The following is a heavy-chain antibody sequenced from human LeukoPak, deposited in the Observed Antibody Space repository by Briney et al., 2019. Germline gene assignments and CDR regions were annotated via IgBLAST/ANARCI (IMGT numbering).Heavy chain of an antibody. V-gene: IGHV3-21*01. D-gene: IGHD1-14*01. Sequence: GGSLRLSCAASGFTFSSYSMNWVRQAPGKGLEWVSSIGTTSRYIYYADSVKGRFTISRDNAKNSLYLQMNSLRVDDTAVYYCARDLSGQPGDYWGQGTLVTVSS. J-gene: IGHJ4*02. CDR1: GFTFSSYS. CDR2: IGTTSRYI. CDR3: ARDLSGQPGDY.